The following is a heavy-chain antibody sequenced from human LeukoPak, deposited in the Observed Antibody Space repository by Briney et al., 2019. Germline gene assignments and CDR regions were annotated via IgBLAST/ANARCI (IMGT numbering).Heavy chain of an antibody. V-gene: IGHV3-74*01. Sequence: GGSLRLSCVISGLPFNSFWMHWVRQAPGEGLVWVSRINSDGSSSAYADSVEGRFTISRDNSKNTLYLQLSSLRPDDTAVYYCAKGAPSSSSIFDFWGPGTLVTVSS. J-gene: IGHJ4*02. CDR1: GLPFNSFW. CDR3: AKGAPSSSSIFDF. D-gene: IGHD6-6*01. CDR2: INSDGSSS.